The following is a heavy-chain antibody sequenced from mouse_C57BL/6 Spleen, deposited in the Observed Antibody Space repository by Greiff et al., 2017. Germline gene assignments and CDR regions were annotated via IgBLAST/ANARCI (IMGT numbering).Heavy chain of an antibody. CDR3: ARPLIITTVVDWYFDV. D-gene: IGHD1-1*01. CDR2: ISSGGSYT. V-gene: IGHV5-6*01. CDR1: GFTFSSYG. Sequence: EVKLVESGGDLVKPGGSLKLSCAASGFTFSSYGMSWVRQTPDKRLEWVATISSGGSYTYYPDSVKGRFTISRDNAKNTLYLQMSSLKSEDTAMYYCARPLIITTVVDWYFDVWGTGTTVTVSS. J-gene: IGHJ1*03.